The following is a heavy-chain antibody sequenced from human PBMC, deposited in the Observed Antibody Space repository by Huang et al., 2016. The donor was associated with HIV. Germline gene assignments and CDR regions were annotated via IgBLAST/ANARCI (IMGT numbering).Heavy chain of an antibody. J-gene: IGHJ3*02. Sequence: EEHLVESGGGLVQPGGSLRLSWAASGFKFSNYWMQWVRQAPGKGLMVGERIKIDGRTTDYADSVKGRFTISRDNAKNTLYLQMSSLTAEDTAIYYCARAGGFEIWGQGTVVTVSS. V-gene: IGHV3-74*01. CDR1: GFKFSNYW. D-gene: IGHD2-15*01. CDR2: IKIDGRTT. CDR3: ARAGGFEI.